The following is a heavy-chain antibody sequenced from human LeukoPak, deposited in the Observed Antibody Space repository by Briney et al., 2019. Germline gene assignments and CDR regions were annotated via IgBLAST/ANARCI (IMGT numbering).Heavy chain of an antibody. D-gene: IGHD4-11*01. CDR1: KFTFSHYG. Sequence: GKSLRLSCAASKFTFSHYGMHWVRQAPGKGLEWVAVIWNDGSNKSYADSVKGRFTVSRDNSRNTLYLQMNSLRAEDTGVYYCAKDAQRGFDYSNSLEYWGPGTLVTVSS. J-gene: IGHJ4*02. V-gene: IGHV3-33*06. CDR3: AKDAQRGFDYSNSLEY. CDR2: IWNDGSNK.